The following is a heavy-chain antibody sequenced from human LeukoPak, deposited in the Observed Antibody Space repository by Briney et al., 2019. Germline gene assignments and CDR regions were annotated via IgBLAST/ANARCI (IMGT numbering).Heavy chain of an antibody. J-gene: IGHJ4*02. V-gene: IGHV3-15*01. CDR3: TTDEVDYDFWSGYYTGVDY. CDR1: EFTFDDYS. Sequence: GGSLRLSCAASEFTFDDYSMHWVRQAPGKGLVWVGRIKSKTDGGTTDYAAPVKGRFTISRDDSKNTLYLQMNSLKTEDTAVYYCTTDEVDYDFWSGYYTGVDYWGQGTLVTVSS. CDR2: IKSKTDGGTT. D-gene: IGHD3-3*01.